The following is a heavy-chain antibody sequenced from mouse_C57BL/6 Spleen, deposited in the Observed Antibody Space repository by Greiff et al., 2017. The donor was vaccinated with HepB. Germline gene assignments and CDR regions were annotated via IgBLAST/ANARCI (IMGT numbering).Heavy chain of an antibody. CDR3: ARRSNYVGNFDV. Sequence: VQLQQPGAELVKPGASVKLSCKASGYTFTSYWMQWVKQRPGQGLEWIGEIDPSDSYTNYNQKFKGKATLTVDTSSSTAYMQLSSLTSEDSAVYYCARRSNYVGNFDVWGTGTTVTVSS. D-gene: IGHD2-5*01. CDR2: IDPSDSYT. CDR1: GYTFTSYW. J-gene: IGHJ1*03. V-gene: IGHV1-50*01.